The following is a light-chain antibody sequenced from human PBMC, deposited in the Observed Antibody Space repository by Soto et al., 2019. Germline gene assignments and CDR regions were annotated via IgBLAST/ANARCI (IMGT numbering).Light chain of an antibody. Sequence: IQITQSPSSVSACVGDRVTITCLSSQGVSSWLAWYQQKPGKAPNLLIYAASNLQSGVPSRFSGSGSGKDFTLTISSLQPEDFATYYCKKARSFNLKFGQGTRMEIK. V-gene: IGKV1-12*01. J-gene: IGKJ5*01. CDR1: QGVSSW. CDR2: AAS. CDR3: KKARSFNLK.